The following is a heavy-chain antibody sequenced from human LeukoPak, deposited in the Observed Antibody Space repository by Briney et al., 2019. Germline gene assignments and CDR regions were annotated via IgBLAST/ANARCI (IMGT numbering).Heavy chain of an antibody. Sequence: GGSLRLSCAASGFSVSSNYMSWVRQAPGKGLEWVSLIYTGGNTYDADSVKGRFTLSRDNSKNTVYLQMNSLRVEDTAIYYCATISDLLFYFDSWGQGTLVTVSS. J-gene: IGHJ4*02. CDR3: ATISDLLFYFDS. V-gene: IGHV3-66*01. CDR2: IYTGGNT. CDR1: GFSVSSNY.